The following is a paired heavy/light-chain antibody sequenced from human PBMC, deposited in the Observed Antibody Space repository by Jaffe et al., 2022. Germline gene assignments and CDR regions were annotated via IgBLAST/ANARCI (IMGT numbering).Heavy chain of an antibody. CDR3: ARGRTRAPRGFYYYYMDV. D-gene: IGHD1-7*01. Sequence: QVQLQQWGAGLLKPSETLSLTCAVYGGSFSGYYWSWIRQPPGKGLEWIGEINPSGSTNYNPSLKSRVTISLDTSKNQFSLKLSSVTAADTAVYYCARGRTRAPRGFYYYYMDVWGKGTTVTVSS. J-gene: IGHJ6*03. CDR1: GGSFSGYY. V-gene: IGHV4-34*01. CDR2: INPSGST.
Light chain of an antibody. CDR2: ENN. V-gene: IGLV1-51*02. CDR3: GTWDSSLSAGV. Sequence: QSVLTQPPSVSAAPGQKVTISCSGSSSNIGNNYVSWYQLLPGTAPKLLIYENNKRPSGIPDRFSGSKSGTSATLGITGLQTGDEADYYCGTWDSSLSAGVFGGGTKLTVL. CDR1: SSNIGNNY. J-gene: IGLJ3*02.